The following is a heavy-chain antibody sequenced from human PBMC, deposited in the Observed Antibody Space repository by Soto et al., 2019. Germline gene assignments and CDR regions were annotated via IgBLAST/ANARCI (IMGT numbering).Heavy chain of an antibody. CDR2: ISSSSTYI. CDR3: LIAVAGSFAPDY. D-gene: IGHD6-19*01. Sequence: PGGSLRLSCAASGFTFSTYSMNWVRQAPGKGLEWVSYISSSSTYIYYADSVKGRFTISRDNAKNSLYLQMNSLRAEDTAVYYCLIAVAGSFAPDYWGQGTRGTVSA. V-gene: IGHV3-21*01. CDR1: GFTFSTYS. J-gene: IGHJ4*02.